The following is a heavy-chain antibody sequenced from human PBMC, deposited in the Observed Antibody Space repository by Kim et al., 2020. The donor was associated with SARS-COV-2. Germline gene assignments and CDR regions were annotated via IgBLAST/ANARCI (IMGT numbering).Heavy chain of an antibody. CDR2: T. D-gene: IGHD1-26*01. Sequence: TNYNPALKSRVTISVNTSKNQFTLKLSSVYAADTAVYYCASLVDPGGFDYWGQGTLVTVSS. J-gene: IGHJ4*02. V-gene: IGHV4-34*01. CDR3: ASLVDPGGFDY.